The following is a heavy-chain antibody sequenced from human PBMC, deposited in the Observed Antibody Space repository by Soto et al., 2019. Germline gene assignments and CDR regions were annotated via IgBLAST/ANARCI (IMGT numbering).Heavy chain of an antibody. V-gene: IGHV3-15*07. D-gene: IGHD4-17*01. CDR2: VKSKTDGGTT. J-gene: IGHJ4*01. CDR1: GFIFSNAW. CDR3: TTDSYMTNIIVRFDY. Sequence: EVHLVESGGGLVKPGGSLRLSCAASGFIFSNAWINWVRQAPGKGLEWVGRVKSKTDGGTTDFAAPVKGRFAISRDDSKNMVYLEMNILKPVDTAIYYCTTDSYMTNIIVRFDYWGHGTLVTVSS.